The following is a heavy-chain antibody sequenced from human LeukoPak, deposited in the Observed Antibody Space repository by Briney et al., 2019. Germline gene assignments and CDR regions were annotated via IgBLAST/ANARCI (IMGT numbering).Heavy chain of an antibody. D-gene: IGHD3-10*01. J-gene: IGHJ4*02. Sequence: GGSLRLSCAASGFTFKIYSMNWVRQAPGKGLEWVSSISTSSSHMYYADSVKGRFTISRDNAKNSLYLRMNTLRAEDTAVYYCARDDTSAHFFDYWGQGTLVTVSS. V-gene: IGHV3-21*01. CDR1: GFTFKIYS. CDR2: ISTSSSHM. CDR3: ARDDTSAHFFDY.